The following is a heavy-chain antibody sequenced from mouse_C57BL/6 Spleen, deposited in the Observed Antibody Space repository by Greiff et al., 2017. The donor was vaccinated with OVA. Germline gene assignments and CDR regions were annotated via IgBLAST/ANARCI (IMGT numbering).Heavy chain of an antibody. D-gene: IGHD4-1*01. CDR3: ARGKLGLDFDY. CDR1: GYTFTDYY. J-gene: IGHJ2*01. CDR2: INPNNGGT. Sequence: VQLQQSGPELVKPGASVKISCKASGYTFTDYYMNWVKQSHGKSLEWIGDINPNNGGTSYNQKFKGKATLTVDKSSSTAYMELRSLTSEDSAVYYCARGKLGLDFDYWGQGTTLTVSS. V-gene: IGHV1-26*01.